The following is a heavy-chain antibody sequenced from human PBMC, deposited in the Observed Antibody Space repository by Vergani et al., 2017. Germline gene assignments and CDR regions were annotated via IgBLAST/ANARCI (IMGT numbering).Heavy chain of an antibody. CDR1: GFTFSSYA. CDR2: ISYDGSNK. CDR3: AVSGSYSY. D-gene: IGHD1-26*01. V-gene: IGHV3-30-3*01. J-gene: IGHJ4*02. Sequence: QVQLVESGGGVVQPGRSLRRSCAASGFTFSSYAMHWVRQAPGKGLEWVAVISYDGSNKYYADSVKGRFTISRDNSKNTLYLQMNSLRAEDTAVYYCAVSGSYSYWGQGTLVTVSS.